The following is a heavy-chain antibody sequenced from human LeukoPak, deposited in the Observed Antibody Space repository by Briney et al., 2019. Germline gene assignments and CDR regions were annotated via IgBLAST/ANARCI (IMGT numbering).Heavy chain of an antibody. V-gene: IGHV1-18*01. D-gene: IGHD5-12*01. CDR3: TSTGYSGHDPLHY. CDR1: GYTFTSYG. Sequence: GASVKVSCKASGYTFTSYGISWVRQAPGQGIEWMGWISAYNGNTKYAQTLQGRVTMTTDTSTSTAYMELRSLRSDDTAVYYCTSTGYSGHDPLHYWGRGTLVTVSS. J-gene: IGHJ4*02. CDR2: ISAYNGNT.